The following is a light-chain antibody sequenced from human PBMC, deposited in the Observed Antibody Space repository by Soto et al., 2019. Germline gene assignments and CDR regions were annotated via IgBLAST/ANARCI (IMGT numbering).Light chain of an antibody. V-gene: IGKV4-1*01. CDR3: QQYYSTPRT. J-gene: IGKJ4*01. CDR2: WAS. Sequence: DIVMTQSPDSLAVSLGERATINCKSSQSVLYSSNNKNYLAWYQQKPGQPPKLLIYWASTRESGVPDRFSGRGSGTAFTLTISSLQAEDVAVYYCQQYYSTPRTFGGGTKVEIK. CDR1: QSVLYSSNNKNY.